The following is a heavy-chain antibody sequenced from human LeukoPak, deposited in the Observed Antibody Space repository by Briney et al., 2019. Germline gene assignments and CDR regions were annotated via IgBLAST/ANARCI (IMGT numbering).Heavy chain of an antibody. D-gene: IGHD1-20*01. V-gene: IGHV4-30-4*08. CDR1: GGSISSGDYY. Sequence: SETLSLTCTVSGGSISSGDYYWSWIRQPPGKGLEWIGYIYYSGSTYYNPSLKSRVTISVDTSKNQFYLKLSSVTAADTAVYYCAREPSYNWNPTTIDYWGQGTLVTVSS. CDR2: IYYSGST. J-gene: IGHJ4*02. CDR3: AREPSYNWNPTTIDY.